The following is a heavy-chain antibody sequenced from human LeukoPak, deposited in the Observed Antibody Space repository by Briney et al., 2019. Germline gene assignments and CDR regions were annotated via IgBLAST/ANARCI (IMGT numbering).Heavy chain of an antibody. V-gene: IGHV3-48*04. CDR3: ARAYGDYPDYFDY. J-gene: IGHJ4*02. CDR1: GFTFSSYS. CDR2: ISSSSSTI. D-gene: IGHD4-17*01. Sequence: GGSLRLSCAASGFTFSSYSMNWVRQAPGKGLEWVSYISSSSSTIYYADSVKGRFTISRDNAKNSLYLQMSSLRAEDTAVYYCARAYGDYPDYFDYWGQGTLVTVSS.